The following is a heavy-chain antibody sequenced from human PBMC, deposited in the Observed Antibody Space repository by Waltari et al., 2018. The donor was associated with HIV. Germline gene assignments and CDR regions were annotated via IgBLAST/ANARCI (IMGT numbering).Heavy chain of an antibody. J-gene: IGHJ4*02. D-gene: IGHD2-2*01. CDR1: GATLTALP. CDR3: ATAQICSTSSCYDY. CDR2: FDPEDAET. Sequence: VQLVQSRAEVKQPRTSVQVSCKISGATLTALPTHWGRQAPGNGLEWMGGFDPEDAETIYAQKLQGRVTMTEDTATDTAYMELSSLRSEDTALYYCATAQICSTSSCYDYWGQGTLVTVSS. V-gene: IGHV1-24*01.